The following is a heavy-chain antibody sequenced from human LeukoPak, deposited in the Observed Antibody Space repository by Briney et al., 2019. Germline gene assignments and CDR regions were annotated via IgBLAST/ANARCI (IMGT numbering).Heavy chain of an antibody. CDR1: GYTFTSYG. D-gene: IGHD6-13*01. Sequence: ASVKVSCKASGYTFTSYGISWVRQAPGQGLEWMGWISAYNGNTNYAQKLQGRVTMTTDTSTSTVYMELSSLRSEDTAVYYCARGIAAAGTKTNWFAPWGQGTLVTVSS. V-gene: IGHV1-18*01. J-gene: IGHJ5*02. CDR3: ARGIAAAGTKTNWFAP. CDR2: ISAYNGNT.